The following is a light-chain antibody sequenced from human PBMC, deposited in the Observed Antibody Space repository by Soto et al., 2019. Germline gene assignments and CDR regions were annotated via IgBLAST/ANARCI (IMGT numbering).Light chain of an antibody. CDR1: TSNIGDNH. CDR2: DSK. Sequence: QSVLTQPPSVSAAPGQKVTISCSGSTSNIGDNHVSWYQHLPGTAPKLLIFDSKERPSGIPDRFSASKSGTSATLGITGLQTGDEADYYCATWDSRLSVGIFGGGTKLTVL. V-gene: IGLV1-51*01. J-gene: IGLJ2*01. CDR3: ATWDSRLSVGI.